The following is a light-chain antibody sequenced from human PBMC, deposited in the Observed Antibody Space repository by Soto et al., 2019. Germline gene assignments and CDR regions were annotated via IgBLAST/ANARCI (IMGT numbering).Light chain of an antibody. V-gene: IGKV3-20*01. CDR2: GAS. CDR1: QSVNNNY. Sequence: VLTQSPGTLSLSPGERATLSCRASQSVNNNYLAWYQQKPGQSPRLLIYGASIRATVIPDRFSGSGSGTDFTLTISRLEPEDSAVYYCQQHSRSITFGGGTKVEIK. CDR3: QQHSRSIT. J-gene: IGKJ4*01.